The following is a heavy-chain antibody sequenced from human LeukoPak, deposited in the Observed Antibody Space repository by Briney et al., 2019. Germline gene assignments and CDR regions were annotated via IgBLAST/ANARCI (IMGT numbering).Heavy chain of an antibody. J-gene: IGHJ4*02. CDR2: ISHSGST. CDR1: GGSFSGYY. CDR3: ARGSGLRYFDWLPPDY. D-gene: IGHD3-9*01. V-gene: IGHV4-34*01. Sequence: PSETLSLTCAVSGGSFSGYYWSWIRQPPGKGLEWIGEISHSGSTNYNPSLKSRVTISLDTSTNQFSLRLSSVTAADTAVYYCARGSGLRYFDWLPPDYWGQGTLVTVSS.